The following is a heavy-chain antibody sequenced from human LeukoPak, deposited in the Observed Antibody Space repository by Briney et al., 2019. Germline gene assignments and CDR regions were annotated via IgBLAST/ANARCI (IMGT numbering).Heavy chain of an antibody. D-gene: IGHD3-10*01. CDR2: ISPSGGIT. CDR1: GFTFSSHG. J-gene: IGHJ3*02. V-gene: IGHV3-23*01. CDR3: ARDLTVTMVRGVTGAFDI. Sequence: GGSLRLSCAASGFTFSSHGMNWVRQAPGKGLEWVSGISPSGGITYYTDSVKGRFTISRDNSKNTVSLQMNSLRAADTAVYYCARDLTVTMVRGVTGAFDIWGQGTMVTVSS.